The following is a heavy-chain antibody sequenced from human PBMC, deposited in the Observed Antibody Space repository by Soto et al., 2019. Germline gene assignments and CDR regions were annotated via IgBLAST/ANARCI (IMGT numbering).Heavy chain of an antibody. CDR1: GFTFTSSA. V-gene: IGHV1-58*01. CDR3: ATLGAVAGPYL. J-gene: IGHJ5*02. CDR2: IVVGSGNT. D-gene: IGHD6-19*01. Sequence: SSVKVSCKASGFTFTSSAVQWVRQARGQRLEWIGWIVVGSGNTNYAQKFQERVTITRDMSTSTAYMELSSLRSEDTAVYYCATLGAVAGPYLWGQGTPVTVSS.